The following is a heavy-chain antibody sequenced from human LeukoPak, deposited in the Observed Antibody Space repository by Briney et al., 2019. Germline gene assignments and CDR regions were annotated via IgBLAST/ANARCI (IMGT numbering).Heavy chain of an antibody. CDR2: IMQDGSVQ. V-gene: IGHV3-7*01. CDR1: GFTLSTYW. J-gene: IGHJ6*02. CDR3: ARDYTATGGMDV. Sequence: GALRLSCAASGFTLSTYWMNWVRQAPGKGLEWVANIMQDGSVQHYVDSVKGRFTISRDNAKNSLYLQMNSLRAEDTALYYCARDYTATGGMDVWGQGTTVTVS. D-gene: IGHD2-21*02.